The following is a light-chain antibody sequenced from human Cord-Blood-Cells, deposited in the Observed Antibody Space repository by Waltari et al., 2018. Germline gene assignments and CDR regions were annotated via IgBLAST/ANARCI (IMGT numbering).Light chain of an antibody. CDR3: NSRDSSGNHLV. Sequence: SSELTQDPAVSVAFGQTVRITCQGDSLRSYYASWYQQKPGQAPVLVIYGKNNRPSGIPDRVSGSSSGNTASLTITGAQAEDDADYYCNSRDSSGNHLVFGGGTKLTVL. CDR2: GKN. V-gene: IGLV3-19*01. J-gene: IGLJ3*02. CDR1: SLRSYY.